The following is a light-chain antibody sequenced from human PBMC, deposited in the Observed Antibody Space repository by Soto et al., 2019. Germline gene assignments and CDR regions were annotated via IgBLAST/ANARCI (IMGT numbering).Light chain of an antibody. CDR3: CSYTISATLV. CDR2: EVR. V-gene: IGLV2-14*01. CDR1: TNDIGGYNY. Sequence: QSALTQPASVSGSPGQSITISCSGTTNDIGGYNYVSWYQHHPGKVPKVIIYEVRNRPSGVYNRFSGFKSGNTASLTISGLQAEDEADYYCCSYTISATLVFGGGTKLTVL. J-gene: IGLJ3*02.